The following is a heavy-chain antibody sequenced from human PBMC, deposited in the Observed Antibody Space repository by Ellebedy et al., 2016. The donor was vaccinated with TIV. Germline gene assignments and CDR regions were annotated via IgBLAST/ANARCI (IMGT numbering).Heavy chain of an antibody. V-gene: IGHV4-39*07. D-gene: IGHD5-24*01. Sequence: SETLSLTCTVSGGSISSSSYYWGWIRQPPGKGLEWIGSIYYSGSTYYNPSLKSRVTISVDTSKNQFSLKLSSVTAADTAVYYCARAVEMATIDAYHIWGQGTMVTVSS. CDR2: IYYSGST. CDR1: GGSISSSSYY. J-gene: IGHJ3*02. CDR3: ARAVEMATIDAYHI.